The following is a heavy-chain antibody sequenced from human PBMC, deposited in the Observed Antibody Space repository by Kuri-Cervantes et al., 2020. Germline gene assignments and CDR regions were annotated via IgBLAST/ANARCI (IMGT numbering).Heavy chain of an antibody. CDR2: ISFDGNIK. J-gene: IGHJ4*02. V-gene: IGHV3-30-3*01. CDR1: GFTFSSYA. CDR3: ARSGESYRYFNY. D-gene: IGHD3-16*02. Sequence: LSLTFAASGFTFSSYAIHWVRQAPGKGLEWVAVISFDGNIKYYADSVKGRFTVSRDNLRNYLYLQMNSLRAEDTAVYYCARSGESYRYFNYWGQGALVTVSS.